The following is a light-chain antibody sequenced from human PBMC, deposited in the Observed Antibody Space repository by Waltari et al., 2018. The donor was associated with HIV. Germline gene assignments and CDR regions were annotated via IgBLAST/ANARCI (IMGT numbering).Light chain of an antibody. V-gene: IGLV3-10*01. CDR2: EDS. CDR1: TLPKKY. Sequence: SYELTQPLSVTVSTGKTARLTCFGDTLPKKYAYWYQQTSGQAPVLVIYEDSKRPSGIPERYSGSSSGTMATLTISGPQVEDEADYYCYSTDSSGNHRVFGGGTKLTVL. J-gene: IGLJ2*01. CDR3: YSTDSSGNHRV.